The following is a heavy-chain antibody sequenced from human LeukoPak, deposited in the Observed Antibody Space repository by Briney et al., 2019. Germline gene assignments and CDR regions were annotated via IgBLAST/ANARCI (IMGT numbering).Heavy chain of an antibody. CDR3: TKGTIELGV. V-gene: IGHV3-23*01. D-gene: IGHD4/OR15-4a*01. Sequence: GGSLRLSCAASGFTFTAYAMSWVRQAPGKGLEWVSTISDRGDSTYYADSVKGRFTISRDNTKDTVFLQLNSLRVEDTALYYCTKGTIELGVWGQGTTVTVSS. CDR1: GFTFTAYA. CDR2: ISDRGDST. J-gene: IGHJ6*02.